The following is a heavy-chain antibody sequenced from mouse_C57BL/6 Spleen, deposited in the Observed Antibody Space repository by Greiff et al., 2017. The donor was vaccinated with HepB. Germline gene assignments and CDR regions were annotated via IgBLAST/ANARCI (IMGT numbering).Heavy chain of an antibody. J-gene: IGHJ3*01. Sequence: QVQLQQSGPELVKPGASVKISCKASGYAFSSSWMNWVKQRPGKGLEWIGRIYPGDGDTNYNGKFKGKATLTADKSSSTAYMQLSSLTSEDSAVYFFAGGLRRGFAYWGQGTLVTVAA. D-gene: IGHD2-4*01. CDR3: AGGLRRGFAY. CDR1: GYAFSSSW. CDR2: IYPGDGDT. V-gene: IGHV1-82*01.